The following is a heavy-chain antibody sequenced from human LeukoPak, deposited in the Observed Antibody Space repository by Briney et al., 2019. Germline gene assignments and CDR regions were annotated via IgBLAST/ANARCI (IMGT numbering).Heavy chain of an antibody. V-gene: IGHV3-11*01. D-gene: IGHD3-22*01. Sequence: GGSLRLSCAASGFTFSDYYMSWTRQAPGKGLEWVSYISSSGSTIYYADSVKGRFTISRDNAKNSLYLQMNSLRAEDTAVYYCARDLRAYYDSSGYYYSDAFDIWDQGTMVTVSS. J-gene: IGHJ3*02. CDR1: GFTFSDYY. CDR3: ARDLRAYYDSSGYYYSDAFDI. CDR2: ISSSGSTI.